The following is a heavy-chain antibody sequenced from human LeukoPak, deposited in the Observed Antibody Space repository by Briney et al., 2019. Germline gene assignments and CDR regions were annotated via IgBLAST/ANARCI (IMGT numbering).Heavy chain of an antibody. V-gene: IGHV3-23*01. J-gene: IGHJ4*02. CDR1: GFTFSSYA. D-gene: IGHD4-23*01. Sequence: PGVSLRLSCAASGFTFSSYAMSGVRQAPGKGREWVSAISGSGGSTYYADSVKGRFTISRDNSKNTLYLQMNSLRAEDTAVYYCAKSPRGGNLLWDYWGQGTLVTVSS. CDR3: AKSPRGGNLLWDY. CDR2: ISGSGGST.